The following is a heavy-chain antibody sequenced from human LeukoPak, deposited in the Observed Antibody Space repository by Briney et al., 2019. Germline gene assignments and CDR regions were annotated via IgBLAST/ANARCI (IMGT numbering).Heavy chain of an antibody. D-gene: IGHD3-16*02. CDR3: AKIVSAWDGFDY. CDR2: IKQDGSDN. CDR1: GFTLSHYW. J-gene: IGHJ4*02. V-gene: IGHV3-7*01. Sequence: GGSLRLSCAASGFTLSHYWMSWVRLAPGKGLEWVAYIKQDGSDNYYVDSLKGRFTISRDNAKNSLYLQMNSLRVEDTAVYYCAKIVSAWDGFDYWGQGALVTVSS.